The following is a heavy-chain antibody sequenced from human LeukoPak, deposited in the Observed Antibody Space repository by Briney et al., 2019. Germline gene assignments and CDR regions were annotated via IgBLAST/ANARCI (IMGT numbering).Heavy chain of an antibody. V-gene: IGHV3-53*01. J-gene: IGHJ6*03. Sequence: GGSLRLSCAASGFTFSSSYMNWVRQAPGKGLEWVSVIYSDGSTYYADSVKGRFTISRDNAKNSLYLQMNSLRADDTAVYYCASSHSPDDYYYYYMDVWGKGTTVTVSS. D-gene: IGHD6-13*01. CDR2: IYSDGST. CDR1: GFTFSSSY. CDR3: ASSHSPDDYYYYYMDV.